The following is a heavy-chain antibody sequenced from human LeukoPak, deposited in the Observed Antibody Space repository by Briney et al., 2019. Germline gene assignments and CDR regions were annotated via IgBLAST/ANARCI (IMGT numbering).Heavy chain of an antibody. D-gene: IGHD3-10*01. V-gene: IGHV3-23*01. J-gene: IGHJ4*02. CDR3: AKGGLLYYGSGSSNYYFDY. Sequence: PGRSLRLSCAASGFTFSTYAMSWVRQAPGKGLEWVSGISGSGTSTYYADSVKGRFTISRDNSKNTLYLQMNSLRAEDTAVYYCAKGGLLYYGSGSSNYYFDYWGQGTLVTVSS. CDR1: GFTFSTYA. CDR2: ISGSGTST.